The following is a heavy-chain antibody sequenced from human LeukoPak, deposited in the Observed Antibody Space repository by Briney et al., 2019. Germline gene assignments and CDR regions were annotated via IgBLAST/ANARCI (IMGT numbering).Heavy chain of an antibody. CDR2: IKGKTDGGTT. CDR1: GFTFNNAW. J-gene: IGHJ4*02. V-gene: IGHV3-15*01. Sequence: GGSLRLSCAASGFTFNNAWMSWVRQAPGKGLEWVGRIKGKTDGGTTDYAAPVKGRFTISRDDSKSTLYLQMNSLKTEDTAVYYCTTGGLYCSGPSCRSSNDYWGQGNLVTVSS. CDR3: TTGGLYCSGPSCRSSNDY. D-gene: IGHD2-2*01.